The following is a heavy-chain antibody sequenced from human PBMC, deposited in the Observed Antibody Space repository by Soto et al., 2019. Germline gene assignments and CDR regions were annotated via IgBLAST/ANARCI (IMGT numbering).Heavy chain of an antibody. Sequence: EVQLVESGGGLVQPGGSLRLSCAASGFSFSSHWMSWVRQAPGKGLEWVANIQQVGSHKYYVDSVKGRFTISRDNAKNSLFLQMGGLRAEDTAVYFCAIISGSGREAAFDIGGQGTMVIVSS. D-gene: IGHD3-10*01. CDR1: GFSFSSHW. CDR3: AIISGSGREAAFDI. CDR2: IQQVGSHK. V-gene: IGHV3-7*02. J-gene: IGHJ3*02.